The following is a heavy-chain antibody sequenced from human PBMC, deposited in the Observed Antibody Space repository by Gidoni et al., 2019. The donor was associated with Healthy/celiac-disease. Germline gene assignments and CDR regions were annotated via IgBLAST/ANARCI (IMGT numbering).Heavy chain of an antibody. Sequence: QVQLVQSGAEVKKPGASVKVSCKASGYTFTSYDMHWVRQAPGQRLEWMGWINAGNGNTKYSQKFQGRVTITRDTSASTAYMELSSLRSEDTAVYYCARDNEYYDILTGYRGFFDYWGQGTLVTVSS. D-gene: IGHD3-9*01. V-gene: IGHV1-3*01. CDR1: GYTFTSYD. CDR2: INAGNGNT. CDR3: ARDNEYYDILTGYRGFFDY. J-gene: IGHJ4*02.